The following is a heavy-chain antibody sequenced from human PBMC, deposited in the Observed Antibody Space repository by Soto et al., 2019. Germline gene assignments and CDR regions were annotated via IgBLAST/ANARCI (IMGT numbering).Heavy chain of an antibody. Sequence: PGGSLRLSCAASGFTFSSYGMHWVRQAPGKGLEWVAVISYDGSNKYYADSVKGRFTISRDNSKNTLYLQMNSLRAEDTAVYYCAKDHRPLAVAGLDYWSQGTLVTVSS. D-gene: IGHD6-19*01. J-gene: IGHJ4*02. V-gene: IGHV3-30*18. CDR3: AKDHRPLAVAGLDY. CDR2: ISYDGSNK. CDR1: GFTFSSYG.